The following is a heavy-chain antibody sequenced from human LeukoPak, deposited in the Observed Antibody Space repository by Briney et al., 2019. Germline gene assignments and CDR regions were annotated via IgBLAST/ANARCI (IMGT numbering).Heavy chain of an antibody. V-gene: IGHV4-30-2*01. J-gene: IGHJ5*02. D-gene: IGHD3-22*01. Sequence: PSQTLSLTCAVSGGSISSGGYSWRWIRQPPGKGLEWIGYIYHSGSTYYNPSLKSRVTISVDRSKNQFSLKLSSVTAADTAVYYCARGDYYDSIGPPGSWLDPWGQGTLVTVSS. CDR2: IYHSGST. CDR3: ARGDYYDSIGPPGSWLDP. CDR1: GGSISSGGYS.